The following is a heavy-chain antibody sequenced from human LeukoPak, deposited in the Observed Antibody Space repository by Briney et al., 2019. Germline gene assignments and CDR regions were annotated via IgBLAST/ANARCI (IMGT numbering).Heavy chain of an antibody. Sequence: PGGSLRLSCAASGFTFSSYWMNWARQAPGKGLEWVASINHNGNVNYYVDSVKGRFTISRDNSKNTLYLQMNSLRAEDTAVYYCASSEWELLDYWGQGTLVTVSS. CDR1: GFTFSSYW. J-gene: IGHJ4*02. V-gene: IGHV3-7*01. D-gene: IGHD1-26*01. CDR3: ASSEWELLDY. CDR2: INHNGNVN.